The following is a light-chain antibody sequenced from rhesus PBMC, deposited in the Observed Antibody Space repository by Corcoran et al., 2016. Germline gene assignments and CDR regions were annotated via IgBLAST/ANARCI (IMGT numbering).Light chain of an antibody. CDR2: EVS. V-gene: IGLV2-13*02. CDR3: CSYASSSSFI. CDR1: SSDIGCYNL. Sequence: QAALTQSPSVSGSTGQSVTISCTGTSSDIGCYNLVSWYQQHPGKAPKLMIYEVSKRPSGVSDRFSGSKSGNTASLTISGLQSEDEADYYCCSYASSSSFIFGAGTRLTVL. J-gene: IGLJ1*01.